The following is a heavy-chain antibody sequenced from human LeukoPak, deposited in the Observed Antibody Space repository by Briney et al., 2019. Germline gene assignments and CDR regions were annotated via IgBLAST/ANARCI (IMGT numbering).Heavy chain of an antibody. J-gene: IGHJ1*01. CDR2: ISAYNGNT. CDR3: ASSDGKYFQH. D-gene: IGHD1-1*01. CDR1: GYTFISNG. V-gene: IGHV1-18*01. Sequence: GASVKVSCKASGYTFISNGISWVRQAPGQGLEWMGWISAYNGNTNYAQKLQGRVTMTTDTYTSTTYMELRSLRSDDTAVYYCASSDGKYFQHWGQGTLVTVSS.